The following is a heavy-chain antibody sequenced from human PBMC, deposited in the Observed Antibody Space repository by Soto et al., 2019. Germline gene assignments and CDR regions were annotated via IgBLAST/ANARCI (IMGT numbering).Heavy chain of an antibody. CDR1: GCTFSIYA. CDR3: ATFEPRSRDIVATTGDYYYGMDV. Sequence: SVKVSCKASGCTFSIYAISWVRQAPGQGLEWIGGTIPIFVTANYAQKFQGRVTTTADESTSTAYMELSSLRSEDTAVYYCATFEPRSRDIVATTGDYYYGMDVRGQGTTVTV. J-gene: IGHJ6*02. D-gene: IGHD5-12*01. CDR2: TIPIFVTA. V-gene: IGHV1-69*13.